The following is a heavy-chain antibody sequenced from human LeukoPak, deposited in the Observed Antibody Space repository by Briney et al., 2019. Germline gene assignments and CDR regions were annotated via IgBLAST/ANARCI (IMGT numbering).Heavy chain of an antibody. CDR1: GFTFGSYS. CDR3: ASLVGHGTFDY. D-gene: IGHD2-2*01. J-gene: IGHJ4*02. Sequence: PGGSLRLSCAASGFTFGSYSMNWVRQAPGKGLEWVSSISTSSSYKYYADSIKGRFTISRDNSKNTLYLQMNSLRAEDTAVYYCASLVGHGTFDYWGQGTLVTVSS. CDR2: ISTSSSYK. V-gene: IGHV3-21*04.